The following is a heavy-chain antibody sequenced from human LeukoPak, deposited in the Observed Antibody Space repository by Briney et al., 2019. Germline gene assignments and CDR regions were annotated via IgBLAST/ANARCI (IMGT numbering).Heavy chain of an antibody. Sequence: ASVKVSFKVSGYTLTELSMHWVRQAPGKGLEWMGGFDPEDGETIYAQKFQGRVTMTRDTSISTAYMELSRLTSDDTAVYYCARAPQSMIVVVITYDYWGQGTLVTVSS. V-gene: IGHV1-24*01. CDR1: GYTLTELS. CDR2: FDPEDGET. J-gene: IGHJ4*02. D-gene: IGHD3-22*01. CDR3: ARAPQSMIVVVITYDY.